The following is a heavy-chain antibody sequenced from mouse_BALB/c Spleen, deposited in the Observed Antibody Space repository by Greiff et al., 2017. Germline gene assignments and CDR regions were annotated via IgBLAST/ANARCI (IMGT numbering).Heavy chain of an antibody. CDR3: ARRGDYYGYDWYFDV. D-gene: IGHD1-2*01. CDR2: ISSGGST. V-gene: IGHV5-6-5*01. CDR1: GFTFSSYA. J-gene: IGHJ1*01. Sequence: EVHLVESGGGLVKPGGSLKLSCAASGFTFSSYAMSWVRQTPEKRLEWVASISSGGSTYYPDSVKGRFTISRDNARNILYLQMSSLRSEDTAMYYCARRGDYYGYDWYFDVWGAGTTVTVSS.